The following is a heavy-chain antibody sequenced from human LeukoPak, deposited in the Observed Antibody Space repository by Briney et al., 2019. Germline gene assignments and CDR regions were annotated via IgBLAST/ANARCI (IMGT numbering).Heavy chain of an antibody. D-gene: IGHD2-15*01. CDR3: ARSVEGYCSGGSCYSYYYYMDV. CDR1: GGSISSYY. V-gene: IGHV4-59*01. CDR2: IYYSGST. J-gene: IGHJ6*03. Sequence: SETLSLTCTVSGGSISSYYWSWIRQPPGKGLEWIGSIYYSGSTYYNPSLKSRVTISVDTSKNQFSLKLSSVTAADTAVYYCARSVEGYCSGGSCYSYYYYMDVWGKGTTVTVSS.